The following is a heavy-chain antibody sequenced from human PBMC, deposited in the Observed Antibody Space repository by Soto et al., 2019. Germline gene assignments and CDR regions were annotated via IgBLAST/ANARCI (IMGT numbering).Heavy chain of an antibody. CDR1: GFTFSNFA. CDR3: AKDVSTYAGSFTYHFDS. Sequence: GGSLRLSCAASGFTFSNFAVRWVRQAPGKGLEWVAVISSDGSKKYSIDSVKGRFTISRDNSKNTLDLQMDSLRVDDTAVYYCAKDVSTYAGSFTYHFDSWGQGTQVTVSS. D-gene: IGHD1-26*01. CDR2: ISSDGSKK. V-gene: IGHV3-30*10. J-gene: IGHJ4*02.